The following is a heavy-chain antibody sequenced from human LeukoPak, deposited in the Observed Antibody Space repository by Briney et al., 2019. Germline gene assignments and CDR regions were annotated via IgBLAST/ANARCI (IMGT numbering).Heavy chain of an antibody. V-gene: IGHV3-33*01. J-gene: IGHJ3*02. D-gene: IGHD6-25*01. CDR1: GFTFSTYG. CDR2: IWYDGSKT. CDR3: ARDTAQRAFDI. Sequence: SGRSLRLSCAASGFTFSTYGMHWVRQSPGKGLEWVAVIWYDGSKTHYRDPVKGRFTISRDNSKNTLYLEMNSLRAEDTAVYYCARDTAQRAFDIWGQGTMVTVSS.